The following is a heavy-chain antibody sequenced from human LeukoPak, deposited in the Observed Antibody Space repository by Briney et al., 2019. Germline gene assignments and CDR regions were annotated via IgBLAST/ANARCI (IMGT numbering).Heavy chain of an antibody. CDR2: IYYSGST. Sequence: PSETLSLTCTVSGGSISSYYWSWIRQPPGKGLEWIGYIYYSGSTNYNPSLKSRVTISVDTSKNQFSLKLSSVTAADTAVYYCARTDYYDSPVDYWGRGTLVTVSS. D-gene: IGHD3-22*01. CDR1: GGSISSYY. CDR3: ARTDYYDSPVDY. V-gene: IGHV4-59*01. J-gene: IGHJ4*02.